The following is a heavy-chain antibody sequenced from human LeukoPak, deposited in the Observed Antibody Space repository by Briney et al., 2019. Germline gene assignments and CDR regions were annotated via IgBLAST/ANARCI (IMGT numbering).Heavy chain of an antibody. V-gene: IGHV3-23*01. CDR1: GFTFSSYA. CDR3: ANPNSDYYYYGMDV. CDR2: ISGSGGST. Sequence: GGSLRLSWAASGFTFSSYAMSWVRQAPGKGLEWVSAISGSGGSTYYADSVKGRFTISRDNSKNTLYLQMNSLRAEDTAVYYCANPNSDYYYYGMDVWGQGTTVTVSS. J-gene: IGHJ6*02. D-gene: IGHD4-11*01.